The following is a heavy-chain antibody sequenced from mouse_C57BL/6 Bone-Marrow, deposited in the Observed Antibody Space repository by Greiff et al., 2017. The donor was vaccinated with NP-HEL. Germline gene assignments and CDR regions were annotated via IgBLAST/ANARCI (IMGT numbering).Heavy chain of an antibody. CDR2: IAPEDGDT. CDR1: GFNIKDYY. D-gene: IGHD2-1*01. CDR3: TTVYYGNPWFAY. J-gene: IGHJ3*01. Sequence: VQLQQSGAELVRPGASVKLSCTASGFNIKDYYMHWVKQRPEQGLEWIGRIAPEDGDTEYAPKFQGKATMTADTSSNTAYLQLSSLTSEDTAVYYCTTVYYGNPWFAYWGQGTLVTVSA. V-gene: IGHV14-1*01.